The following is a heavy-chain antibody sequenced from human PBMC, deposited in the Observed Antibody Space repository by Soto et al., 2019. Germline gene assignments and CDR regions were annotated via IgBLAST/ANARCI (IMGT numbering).Heavy chain of an antibody. CDR2: ISFDGGNQ. CDR3: ANESSITAAGSGGWFGT. D-gene: IGHD6-13*01. Sequence: QVQLVQSGGGVVQPGRSLRLSCAASGFAFNTYGLHWVRQAPGKGLEWVAGISFDGGNQYYADSVKGRFTISRDKSNNTLFLQMNSLGAEDTATYYCANESSITAAGSGGWFGTWGEGTLVSVS. J-gene: IGHJ5*02. CDR1: GFAFNTYG. V-gene: IGHV3-30*18.